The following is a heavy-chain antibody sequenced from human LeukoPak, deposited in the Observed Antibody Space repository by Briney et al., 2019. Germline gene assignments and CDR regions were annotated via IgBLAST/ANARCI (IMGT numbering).Heavy chain of an antibody. CDR2: IYYSGTT. CDR3: ARHEAQDFDY. CDR1: GGSVSSGSYY. Sequence: SETLSLTCTVSGGSVSSGSYYWGWIRQPPGKGLEWIGSIYYSGTTYYSSSLKSRVIISVDTSKNQFSLKLSSVTATDTAVYYCARHEAQDFDYWGQGTLVTVSS. J-gene: IGHJ4*02. V-gene: IGHV4-39*01.